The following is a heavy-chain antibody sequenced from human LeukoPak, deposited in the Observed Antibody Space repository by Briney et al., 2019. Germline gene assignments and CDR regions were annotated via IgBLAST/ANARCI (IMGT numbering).Heavy chain of an antibody. CDR1: GFTFSNYF. CDR3: AASRYCSCGDCYSLAFDI. CDR2: ISRTGGTT. Sequence: GGSLRLSCAASGFTFSNYFMHWVRQAPGKGLEYFSAISRTGGTTYYTDSVKGRFTISRDNSKNTLYLQMGSLRAEYKAVYYCAASRYCSCGDCYSLAFDIWGQGTMVTVSS. V-gene: IGHV3-64*02. J-gene: IGHJ3*02. D-gene: IGHD2-15*01.